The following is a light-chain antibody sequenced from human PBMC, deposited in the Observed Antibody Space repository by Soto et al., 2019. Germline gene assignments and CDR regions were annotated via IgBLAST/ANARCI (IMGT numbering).Light chain of an antibody. CDR1: QSVSSN. CDR2: GAS. Sequence: EIVMTQSPATLSVSPGERATLSCRASQSVSSNLAWYQQKPGQAPRLLIYGASTRATGIPARFSGSGSGTEFTLTISSLHSEDFAVCYCQQYNDWPLLFGPGTKVDIK. V-gene: IGKV3-15*01. J-gene: IGKJ3*01. CDR3: QQYNDWPLL.